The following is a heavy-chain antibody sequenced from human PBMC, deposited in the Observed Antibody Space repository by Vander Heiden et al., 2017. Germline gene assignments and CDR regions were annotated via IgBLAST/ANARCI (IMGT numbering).Heavy chain of an antibody. Sequence: EVQLVESGGGLVTPGGSLRLSCAASGFTFSSHSMNWGREAPGKGLEWVSSISSSSSYIYYADSVKGRFTISRDNAKNSLYLQMNSLRAEDTAVYYCARPRGNFGPKVYWYFDLWGRGTLVTVSS. CDR1: GFTFSSHS. J-gene: IGHJ2*01. CDR2: ISSSSSYI. D-gene: IGHD1-26*01. V-gene: IGHV3-21*01. CDR3: ARPRGNFGPKVYWYFDL.